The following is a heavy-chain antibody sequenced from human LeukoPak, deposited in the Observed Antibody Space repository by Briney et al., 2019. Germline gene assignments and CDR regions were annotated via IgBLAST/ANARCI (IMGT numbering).Heavy chain of an antibody. D-gene: IGHD4-17*01. CDR2: IYYSGST. CDR1: GGSISSGGYY. Sequence: PSETLSLTCTVSGGSISSGGYYWSWIRQHPGKGLEWIGYIYYSGSTYYNPSLKSRVTIPVDTSKNQFSLKLSSVTAADTAVYYCARQVTTQYYYYYYGMDVWGKGTTVTVSS. V-gene: IGHV4-31*03. J-gene: IGHJ6*04. CDR3: ARQVTTQYYYYYYGMDV.